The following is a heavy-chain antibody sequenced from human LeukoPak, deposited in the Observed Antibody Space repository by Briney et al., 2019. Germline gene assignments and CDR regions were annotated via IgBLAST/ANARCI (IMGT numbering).Heavy chain of an antibody. CDR2: IKSKTDGGTT. Sequence: GGSLRLSCAASGFTFSNAWMSWVRQAPGKGLEWVGRIKSKTDGGTTDYAAPVKGRFTISRDDSKNTLYLQMNSLKTEDTAVYYCTAPQIEYSSSSPFFDYWGQGTLVTVSS. D-gene: IGHD6-6*01. V-gene: IGHV3-15*01. J-gene: IGHJ4*02. CDR3: TAPQIEYSSSSPFFDY. CDR1: GFTFSNAW.